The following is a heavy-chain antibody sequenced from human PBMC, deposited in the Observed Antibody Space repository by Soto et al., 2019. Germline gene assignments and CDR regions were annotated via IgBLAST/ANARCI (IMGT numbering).Heavy chain of an antibody. CDR2: IYTSGST. CDR1: GGSISSYY. V-gene: IGHV4-4*07. Sequence: PSETLSLTCTVPGGSISSYYWSWIRKPAGKGLEGIGRIYTSGSTNYNPSLTSRVTMSVDTSNNQFSLKLSSVTAADTAVYYCARIPMYCSGGSCYSYGMDVWGQGTTVTVSS. CDR3: ARIPMYCSGGSCYSYGMDV. D-gene: IGHD2-15*01. J-gene: IGHJ6*02.